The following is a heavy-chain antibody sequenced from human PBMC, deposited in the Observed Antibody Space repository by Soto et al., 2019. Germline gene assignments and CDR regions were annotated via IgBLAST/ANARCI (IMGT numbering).Heavy chain of an antibody. CDR3: ARYWHSYSSYYFLGMDV. Sequence: GESLKISCKASGYSFTTDWIGWVRQMPGKGLEWMGIIYPGDSDTRYSPSFQGQVTVSADKSISTAYLQWSSLKASDTAMYYCARYWHSYSSYYFLGMDVWGEGTTVTVS. CDR2: IYPGDSDT. D-gene: IGHD5-18*01. CDR1: GYSFTTDW. J-gene: IGHJ6*02. V-gene: IGHV5-51*01.